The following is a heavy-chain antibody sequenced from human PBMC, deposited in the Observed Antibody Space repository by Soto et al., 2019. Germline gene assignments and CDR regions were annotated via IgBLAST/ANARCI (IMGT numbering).Heavy chain of an antibody. D-gene: IGHD6-13*01. V-gene: IGHV3-13*01. CDR3: ARGEGQLSYYGIDV. J-gene: IGHJ6*02. CDR2: IGTAGDT. Sequence: GGSLRLSCAASGFTFSSYDMHWVRQATGKGLGWVSAIGTAGDTYYPGSVKGRFTISRENVKNSLYLQMNSLRAGDTAVYYCARGEGQLSYYGIDVWGQGTTVTVSS. CDR1: GFTFSSYD.